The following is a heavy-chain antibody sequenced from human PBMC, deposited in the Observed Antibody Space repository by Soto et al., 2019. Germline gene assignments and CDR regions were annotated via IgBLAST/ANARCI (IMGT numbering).Heavy chain of an antibody. J-gene: IGHJ5*02. V-gene: IGHV1-18*01. CDR3: ARAGVGVTGVGWFDP. Sequence: ASVKVSCKASGYTFTSYGISWVRQAPGQGLEWMGWISAYNGNTNYAQKLQGRVTMTTDTSTSTAYMELRSLRSDDTAVYYCARAGVGVTGVGWFDPWGQGTLVTVSS. CDR1: GYTFTSYG. D-gene: IGHD3-10*01. CDR2: ISAYNGNT.